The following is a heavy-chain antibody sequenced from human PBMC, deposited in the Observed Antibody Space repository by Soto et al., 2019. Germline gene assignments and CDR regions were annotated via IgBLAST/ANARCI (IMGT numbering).Heavy chain of an antibody. CDR2: ISGSTI. V-gene: IGHV3-23*01. CDR3: ARDHRIVVVVADYYYGMDV. J-gene: IGHJ6*02. D-gene: IGHD2-15*01. Sequence: EVQLLESGGGLVQPGGSLRLSCAASGFTFSSYAMSWVRQAPGKGLEWVSAISGSTIYYADSVKGRFTISRDNAKNSLYLQMNSLRAEDTAVYYCARDHRIVVVVADYYYGMDVWGQGTTVTVSS. CDR1: GFTFSSYA.